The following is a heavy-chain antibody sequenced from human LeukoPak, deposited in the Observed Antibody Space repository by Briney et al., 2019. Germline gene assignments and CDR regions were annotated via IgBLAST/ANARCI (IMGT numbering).Heavy chain of an antibody. Sequence: KSSETLSLTCTVSGGSISSYYWSWIRQPPGKGLEWIGYIYYSGRTNYNPSLKSRVTISVDTSKNQFSLKLSSVTAADTAVYYCARWSSDAFDIWGQGTMVTVSS. CDR1: GGSISSYY. V-gene: IGHV4-59*01. J-gene: IGHJ3*02. D-gene: IGHD2-15*01. CDR2: IYYSGRT. CDR3: ARWSSDAFDI.